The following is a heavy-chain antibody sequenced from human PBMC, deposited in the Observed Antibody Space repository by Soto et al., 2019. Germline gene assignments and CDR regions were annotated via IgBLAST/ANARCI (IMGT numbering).Heavy chain of an antibody. CDR1: GFTFDDYA. Sequence: QTWGSLRVACASSGFTFDDYAMHWVRQAPGKGLELVSGISWNSGSIGYADSVKGRFTISRDNAKNSLYLQMNSLRAEDTALYYCAKGRITIFGVVINFDYWGQGTLVTVSS. J-gene: IGHJ4*02. D-gene: IGHD3-3*01. CDR2: ISWNSGSI. CDR3: AKGRITIFGVVINFDY. V-gene: IGHV3-9*01.